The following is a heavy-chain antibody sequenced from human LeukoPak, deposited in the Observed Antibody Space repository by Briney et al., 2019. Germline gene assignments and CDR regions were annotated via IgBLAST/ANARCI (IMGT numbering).Heavy chain of an antibody. Sequence: SVKVFCKASGGTFSSYAISWVRQAPGQGLEWMGRIIPILGIANYAQKFQGRVTITADKSTSTAYMELSSLRSEDTAVYYCASSEYSSSSRENWFDPWGQGTLVTVSS. CDR2: IIPILGIA. V-gene: IGHV1-69*04. J-gene: IGHJ5*02. CDR1: GGTFSSYA. D-gene: IGHD6-6*01. CDR3: ASSEYSSSSRENWFDP.